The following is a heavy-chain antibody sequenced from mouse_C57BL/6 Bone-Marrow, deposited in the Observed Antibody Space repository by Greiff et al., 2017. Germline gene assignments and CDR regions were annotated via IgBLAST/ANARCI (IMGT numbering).Heavy chain of an antibody. J-gene: IGHJ4*01. CDR1: GYTFTNYW. V-gene: IGHV1-64*01. CDR2: MHPNGGSP. D-gene: IGHD2-4*01. Sequence: QVQLQQPGAELVKPGASVKLSCKASGYTFTNYWMHWVQQRPGQGLEWIGMMHPNGGSPDYNEKFKSEATLSVDKSSRIAYRELSSLTSEDSAVYYCARSYDYDDYTMDYWGQGTSVTVSS. CDR3: ARSYDYDDYTMDY.